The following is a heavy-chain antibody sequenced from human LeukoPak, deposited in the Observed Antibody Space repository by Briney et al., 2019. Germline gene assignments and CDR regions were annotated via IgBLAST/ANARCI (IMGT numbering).Heavy chain of an antibody. CDR1: GLIFSGSW. D-gene: IGHD2-15*01. V-gene: IGHV3-48*04. J-gene: IGHJ6*02. CDR2: ISSSSSTM. CDR3: AKVDYCSGGSCHGGGYGMDV. Sequence: QSGGSLRLSCAASGLIFSGSWMNWVRQAPGKGLEWVSYISSSSSTMYYADSVKGRFTISRDNAKNSMYLQMNSLRVEDTAVYYCAKVDYCSGGSCHGGGYGMDVWGQGTTVTVSS.